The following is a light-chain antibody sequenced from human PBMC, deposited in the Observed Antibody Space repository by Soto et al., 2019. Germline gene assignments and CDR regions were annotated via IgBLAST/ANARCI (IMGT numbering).Light chain of an antibody. CDR3: QQYGSSPPIT. Sequence: EIVLTRSPATLSLPPAERATLSCRSSQSVSSYLAWYHKKPGQAPRLVXYDAANRATGSPARCSGSGSGTDVTLTISSLEKEDVAVYYCQQYGSSPPITVGQGTRLEI. V-gene: IGKV3-11*01. J-gene: IGKJ5*01. CDR1: QSVSSY. CDR2: DAA.